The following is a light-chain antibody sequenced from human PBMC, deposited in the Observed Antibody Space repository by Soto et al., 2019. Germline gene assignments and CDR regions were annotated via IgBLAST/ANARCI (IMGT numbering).Light chain of an antibody. V-gene: IGLV2-14*01. J-gene: IGLJ2*01. CDR2: DVS. CDR3: SSYTSSSTVV. CDR1: SSDVGGYNY. Sequence: QSVLTQPASVSGSPGQSITISCTGTSSDVGGYNYVSWYQQHPGKAPKLMIYDVSNRPSGVSNRFSGSKSGNTASLTISGLQAEDEADYYCSSYTSSSTVVFGGGTKPPS.